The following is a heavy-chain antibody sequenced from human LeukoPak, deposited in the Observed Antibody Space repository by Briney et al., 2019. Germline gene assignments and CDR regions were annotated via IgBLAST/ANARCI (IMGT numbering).Heavy chain of an antibody. Sequence: GGSLRLSCAASGFTFSSYAMHWVRQAPGKGLEWVAVMSYDGSNKDYADSVKGRFTISRDNSKNTLYLQMNSLRAEDTAVYYCARDQTVATMTDDYGMDVWGQGTTVTVSS. CDR1: GFTFSSYA. J-gene: IGHJ6*02. CDR3: ARDQTVATMTDDYGMDV. D-gene: IGHD5-12*01. V-gene: IGHV3-30-3*01. CDR2: MSYDGSNK.